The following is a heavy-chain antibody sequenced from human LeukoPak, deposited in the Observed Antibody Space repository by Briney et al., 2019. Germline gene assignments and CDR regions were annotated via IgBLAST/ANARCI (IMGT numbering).Heavy chain of an antibody. CDR1: GFTFSSYA. CDR2: ISGSGGST. V-gene: IGHV3-23*01. Sequence: GGSLRLSCAASGFTFSSYAMSWVRQAPGKGLEWVSAISGSGGSTYYADSVRGRFTISRDNSKNTLYLQMNSLRAEDTAVYYCAKESGSSWCEAWDYWGQGTLVTVSS. D-gene: IGHD6-13*01. J-gene: IGHJ4*02. CDR3: AKESGSSWCEAWDY.